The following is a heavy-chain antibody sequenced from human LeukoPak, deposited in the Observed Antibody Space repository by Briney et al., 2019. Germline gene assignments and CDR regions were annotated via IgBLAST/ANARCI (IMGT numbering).Heavy chain of an antibody. CDR1: GFTFSSYA. CDR3: AKMSGIAVVTAIGDD. J-gene: IGHJ4*02. V-gene: IGHV3-23*01. CDR2: ISGSGAIT. D-gene: IGHD2-21*02. Sequence: GGSLRLSCAASGFTFSSYAMSWVRQAPGEGLEWVSSISGSGAITYYGDSVKGRFTISRDNSKNTLYLQMNSLRAEDTAIYYCAKMSGIAVVTAIGDDWGQGTLITVSS.